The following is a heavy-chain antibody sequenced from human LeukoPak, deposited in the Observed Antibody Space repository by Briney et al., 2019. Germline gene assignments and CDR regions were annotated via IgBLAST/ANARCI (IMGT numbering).Heavy chain of an antibody. CDR1: GFSFDDYG. Sequence: GGSLRLSCAASGFSFDDYGMTWVRQAPGKGLEWVSVINWNGANTGYADSVKGRFTISRDNAKNSLHLQMNSLRAEDTAFYYSARALYASSSWHTFDIWGQGTMVTVSS. J-gene: IGHJ3*02. CDR2: INWNGANT. CDR3: ARALYASSSWHTFDI. D-gene: IGHD6-13*01. V-gene: IGHV3-20*04.